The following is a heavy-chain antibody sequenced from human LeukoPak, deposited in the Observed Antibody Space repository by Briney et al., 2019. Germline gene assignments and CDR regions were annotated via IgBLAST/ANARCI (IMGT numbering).Heavy chain of an antibody. V-gene: IGHV3-7*02. CDR2: IKQDGSEK. D-gene: IGHD6-6*01. CDR1: GFTFSTSW. CDR3: ARGVSSSSEDYFDY. Sequence: GGSLRLSCAASGFTFSTSWMSWVRQAPGIGLEWVANIKQDGSEKYYVDSVKGRFTISRDNAKNSLYLQMNSLRAEDTAVYYCARGVSSSSEDYFDYWGQGTLVTVSA. J-gene: IGHJ4*02.